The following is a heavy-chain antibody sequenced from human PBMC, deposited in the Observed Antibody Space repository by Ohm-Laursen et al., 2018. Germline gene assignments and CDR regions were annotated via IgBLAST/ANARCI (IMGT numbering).Heavy chain of an antibody. V-gene: IGHV4-34*01. Sequence: TLSLTCAVYGGSFSGYYWSWIRQPPGKGLEWIGEINHSGSTNYNPSLMSRVTISVDTSKNQFSLRMGCVTAADTAVYYCVSHEDFFQSRRFFDYWGQGTLVTASS. CDR3: VSHEDFFQSRRFFDY. CDR2: INHSGST. CDR1: GGSFSGYY. J-gene: IGHJ4*02. D-gene: IGHD2-15*01.